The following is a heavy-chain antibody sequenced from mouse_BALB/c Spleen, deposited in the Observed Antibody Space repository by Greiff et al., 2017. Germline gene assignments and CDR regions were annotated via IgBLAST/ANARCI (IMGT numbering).Heavy chain of an antibody. J-gene: IGHJ2*01. V-gene: IGHV1S127*01. D-gene: IGHD1-2*01. CDR1: GYTFTSYW. CDR2: IDPSDSYT. CDR3: TRGITTATDY. Sequence: QVQLQQPGAELVKPGASVKMSCKASGYTFTSYWMHWVKQRPGQGLEWIGTIDPSDSYTSYNQKFKGKATLTVDTSSSTAYMQLSSLTSEDSAVYYCTRGITTATDYWGQGTTLTVSS.